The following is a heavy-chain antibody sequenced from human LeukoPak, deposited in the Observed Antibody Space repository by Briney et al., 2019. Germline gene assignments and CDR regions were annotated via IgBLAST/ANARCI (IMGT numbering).Heavy chain of an antibody. J-gene: IGHJ4*02. CDR1: GDSISSSSYY. CDR2: IYYSGST. V-gene: IGHV4-39*01. D-gene: IGHD3-16*02. CDR3: ARHRAVRYYFDY. Sequence: SETLSLTCTVSGDSISSSSYYWGWIRQPPGKGLEWIGSIYYSGSTYYKSSLKSRVTISIDTSKNQFSLKLSSVTAADTAVYYCARHRAVRYYFDYWGQGTLVTVSS.